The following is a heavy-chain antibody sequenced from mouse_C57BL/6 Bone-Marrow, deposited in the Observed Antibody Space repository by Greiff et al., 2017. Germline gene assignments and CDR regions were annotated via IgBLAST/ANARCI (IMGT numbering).Heavy chain of an antibody. V-gene: IGHV1-61*01. CDR1: GYTFTSYW. J-gene: IGHJ2*01. Sequence: QVQLQQPGAELVRPGSSVKLSCKASGYTFTSYWMDWVKQRPGQGLEWIGNIYPSDSETHYNQKFKDKATLTVDKSSSTAYMQLSSLTSEDSAVYYCARGGSSGPGYFDYWGQGTTLTVSS. CDR2: IYPSDSET. D-gene: IGHD3-2*02. CDR3: ARGGSSGPGYFDY.